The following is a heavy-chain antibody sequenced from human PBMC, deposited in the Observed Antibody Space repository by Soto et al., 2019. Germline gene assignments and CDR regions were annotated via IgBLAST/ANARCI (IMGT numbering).Heavy chain of an antibody. D-gene: IGHD6-13*01. CDR2: IYPGDSDT. V-gene: IGHV5-51*01. CDR3: ARSLYSSSWYYYYYGMDV. CDR1: GYSFTSYW. J-gene: IGHJ6*02. Sequence: PGASLKISCKGSGYSFTSYWIGWVRQMPGKGLEWMGIIYPGDSDTRYSPSFQGQVTISADKSISTAYLQWSSLKASDTAMYYCARSLYSSSWYYYYYGMDVWGQGTTVTVSS.